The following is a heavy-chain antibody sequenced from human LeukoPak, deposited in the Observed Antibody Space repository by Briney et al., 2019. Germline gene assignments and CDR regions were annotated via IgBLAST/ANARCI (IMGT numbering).Heavy chain of an antibody. D-gene: IGHD1-14*01. CDR3: ARDYPPAAGYYYYYMDV. CDR1: GGSISSYY. CDR2: IYTSGST. Sequence: SETLSLTCTVSGGSISSYYWSWIRQPAGKGLEWIGRIYTSGSTNYNPSLKSRVTMSVDTSKNQFSLKLSSVTAADTAVYYCARDYPPAAGYYYYYMDVWGKGTTVTVSS. J-gene: IGHJ6*03. V-gene: IGHV4-4*07.